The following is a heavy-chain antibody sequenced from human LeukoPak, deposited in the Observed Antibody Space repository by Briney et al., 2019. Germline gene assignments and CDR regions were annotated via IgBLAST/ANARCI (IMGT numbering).Heavy chain of an antibody. CDR3: ARAPTVTFFDY. Sequence: ASVKVSCKASGYTFTGYYMHWVRQAPGQGLEWMGWINPNSGGTNYAQKFQGRVTISVDTSKNQFSLKLSSVTAADTAVFYCARAPTVTFFDYWGQGTLVTVSS. J-gene: IGHJ4*02. V-gene: IGHV1-2*02. D-gene: IGHD4-17*01. CDR1: GYTFTGYY. CDR2: INPNSGGT.